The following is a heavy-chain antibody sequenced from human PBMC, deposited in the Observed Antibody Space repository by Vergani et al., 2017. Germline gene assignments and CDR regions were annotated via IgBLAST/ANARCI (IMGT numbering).Heavy chain of an antibody. CDR3: ARDGGFYYYDSSGYSLFDY. J-gene: IGHJ4*02. CDR1: GYTFTGYY. D-gene: IGHD3-22*01. V-gene: IGHV1-2*02. Sequence: QVQLVQSGAEVKKPGASVKVSCKASGYTFTGYYMHWVRQAPGQGLEWMGWINPNSGGTNYAQKFQGRVTMTRDTSISTAYMELSRLRSDDTAVYYCARDGGFYYYDSSGYSLFDYGGQGTLVTVSS. CDR2: INPNSGGT.